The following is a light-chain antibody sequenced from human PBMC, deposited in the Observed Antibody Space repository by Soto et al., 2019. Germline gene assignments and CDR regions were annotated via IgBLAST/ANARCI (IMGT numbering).Light chain of an antibody. V-gene: IGKV3-11*01. CDR2: DAF. CDR1: QSVSSY. Sequence: EIVLTQSPATLSLSPWERATLSCRASQSVSSYLAWYQQKPGQAPRLLIYDAFNRATGIPARFSGSGSGTDFTLTISSLEPEDFAVYYCQQRSNWPWTFGQGTKVDIK. CDR3: QQRSNWPWT. J-gene: IGKJ1*01.